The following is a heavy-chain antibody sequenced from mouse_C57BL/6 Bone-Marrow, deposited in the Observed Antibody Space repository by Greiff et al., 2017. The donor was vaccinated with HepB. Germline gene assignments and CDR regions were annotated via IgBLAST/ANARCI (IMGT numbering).Heavy chain of an antibody. D-gene: IGHD1-1*01. J-gene: IGHJ3*01. CDR3: ARSPYYYGSPWFAY. CDR2: INPNNGGT. V-gene: IGHV1-18*01. CDR1: GYTFTDYN. Sequence: VQLQQSGPELVKPGASVKIPCKASGYTFTDYNMDWVKQSHGKSLEWIGDINPNNGGTIYNQKFKGKATLTVDKSSSTAYMELRSLTSEDTAVYYCARSPYYYGSPWFAYWGQGTLVTVSA.